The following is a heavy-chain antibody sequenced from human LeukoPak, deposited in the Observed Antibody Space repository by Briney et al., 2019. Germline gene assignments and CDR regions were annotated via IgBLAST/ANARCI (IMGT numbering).Heavy chain of an antibody. V-gene: IGHV3-30-3*01. D-gene: IGHD1-7*01. CDR2: ISKDGSDK. CDR3: ARDYWWNYDY. J-gene: IGHJ4*02. Sequence: GGSLRRSCAASGFTFSDYAMHWVRQAPGKGLEWVAVISKDGSDKYYPGSVRGRFTISRDSSKNTIYLQMDSLRAEDTAIYYCARDYWWNYDYWGQGTLVTVSS. CDR1: GFTFSDYA.